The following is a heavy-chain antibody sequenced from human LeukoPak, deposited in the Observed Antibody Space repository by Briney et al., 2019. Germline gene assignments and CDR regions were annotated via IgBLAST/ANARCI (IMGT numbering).Heavy chain of an antibody. CDR2: ISYDGSNK. Sequence: PGGSLRLSCAASGFTFSTYAMSWVRQAPGKGLEWVAVISYDGSNKYYADSVKGRFTISRDNSKNTLYLQMNSLRAEDTAVYYCARDVGYCSSTSCYGGVDYWGQGTLVTVSS. J-gene: IGHJ4*02. CDR1: GFTFSTYA. D-gene: IGHD2-2*01. V-gene: IGHV3-30-3*01. CDR3: ARDVGYCSSTSCYGGVDY.